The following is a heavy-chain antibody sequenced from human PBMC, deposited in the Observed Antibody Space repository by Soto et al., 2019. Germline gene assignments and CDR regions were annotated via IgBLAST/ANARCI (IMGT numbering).Heavy chain of an antibody. Sequence: SVKVSCKASGGTFSSYAISWVRQAPGQGLEWMGGIIPIFGTANNAQKFQGRVTITADKSTSTAYMELSSLRSEDTAVYYCARGVGYCSGGSCYPGFYYGMDVWGQGTTVTVSS. D-gene: IGHD2-15*01. J-gene: IGHJ6*02. CDR3: ARGVGYCSGGSCYPGFYYGMDV. V-gene: IGHV1-69*06. CDR1: GGTFSSYA. CDR2: IIPIFGTA.